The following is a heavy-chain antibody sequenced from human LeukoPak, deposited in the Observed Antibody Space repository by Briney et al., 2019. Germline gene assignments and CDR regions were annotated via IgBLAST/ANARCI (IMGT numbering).Heavy chain of an antibody. Sequence: ASVKVSCKASGYTFSDHYLHWVRQAPGQGLEWMGWISPYNGNTNYAQKFQGRVTMTTDTATSTAYMELRSLRSDDTAVYYCARGPHERSGYPDDWGQGTLVTVSS. CDR3: ARGPHERSGYPDD. CDR2: ISPYNGNT. CDR1: GYTFSDHY. V-gene: IGHV1-18*04. D-gene: IGHD3-22*01. J-gene: IGHJ4*02.